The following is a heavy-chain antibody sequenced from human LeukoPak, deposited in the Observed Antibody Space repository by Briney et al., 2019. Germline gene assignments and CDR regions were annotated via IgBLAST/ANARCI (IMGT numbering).Heavy chain of an antibody. V-gene: IGHV7-4-1*02. Sequence: ASVTVSCKASGYTFTSYAMNLVRQAPGQGLEWMGWINTNTGNPTYAQGFTGRFVFSLDTSVSTAYLQISSLKAEDTAVYYCARDGMVYASDYWGQGTLVTVSS. J-gene: IGHJ4*02. CDR3: ARDGMVYASDY. CDR1: GYTFTSYA. CDR2: INTNTGNP. D-gene: IGHD2-8*01.